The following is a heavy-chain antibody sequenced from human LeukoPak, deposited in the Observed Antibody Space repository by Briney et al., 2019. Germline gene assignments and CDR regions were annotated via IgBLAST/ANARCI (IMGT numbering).Heavy chain of an antibody. J-gene: IGHJ4*02. D-gene: IGHD5-24*01. CDR3: ARAGRDGYNYLGY. CDR2: INHSGST. V-gene: IGHV4-34*01. CDR1: GGSFSGYY. Sequence: SETLSLTCAVYGGSFSGYYWSWIRQPPGKGLEWIGEINHSGSTNYNPSLKSRVTISVDTSKNQFSLKLSSVTAADTAVYYCARAGRDGYNYLGYWGQGTLVTVSS.